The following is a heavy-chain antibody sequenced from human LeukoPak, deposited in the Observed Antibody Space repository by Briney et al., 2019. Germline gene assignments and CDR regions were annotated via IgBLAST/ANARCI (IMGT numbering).Heavy chain of an antibody. CDR1: GFTFSSYG. Sequence: PGRSLRLSCAASGFTFSSYGMHWVRQAPGKGPEWVAVISYDGSNKYYADSVKGRFTISRDNSKNTLYLQMNSLRAEDTAVYYCAKGVAIAARRGPPQHWGQGTLVTVSS. CDR3: AKGVAIAARRGPPQH. V-gene: IGHV3-30*18. CDR2: ISYDGSNK. J-gene: IGHJ1*01. D-gene: IGHD6-6*01.